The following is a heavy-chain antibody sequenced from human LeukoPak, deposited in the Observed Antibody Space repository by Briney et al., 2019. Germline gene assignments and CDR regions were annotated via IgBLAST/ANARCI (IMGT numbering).Heavy chain of an antibody. CDR3: ARGGVFSSGWYVDY. D-gene: IGHD6-19*01. J-gene: IGHJ4*02. V-gene: IGHV3-21*01. Sequence: PGGSLRHSCAASGFTFSIYTMNWVRQAPGKGLEWVSSISSSSSYIYYADSVKGRFTISRDNAKNSLYLQMNSLRAEDTAVYYCARGGVFSSGWYVDYWGQGTLVSVSS. CDR1: GFTFSIYT. CDR2: ISSSSSYI.